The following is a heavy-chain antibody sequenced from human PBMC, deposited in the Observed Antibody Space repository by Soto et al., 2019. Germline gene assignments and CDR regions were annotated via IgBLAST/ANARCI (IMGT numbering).Heavy chain of an antibody. J-gene: IGHJ4*02. D-gene: IGHD1-7*01. CDR1: GGSISSGGYS. CDR3: AREVELRGNGGYFDY. V-gene: IGHV4-30-2*01. CDR2: IYHSGST. Sequence: QLQLQESGSGLVKPSQTLSLTCAVSGGSISSGGYSWSWIRQPPGKGLEWIGYIYHSGSTYYNPSLKSRVTISVARSKNQFSLKLSSVTAADTAVYYCAREVELRGNGGYFDYWGQGTLVTVSS.